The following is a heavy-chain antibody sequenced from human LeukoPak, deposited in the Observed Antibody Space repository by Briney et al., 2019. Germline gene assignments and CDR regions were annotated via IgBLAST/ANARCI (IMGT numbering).Heavy chain of an antibody. CDR1: GFTFSSYS. CDR3: ARRRSQDAFDI. V-gene: IGHV3-21*04. CDR2: ISSSSGYI. D-gene: IGHD4-17*01. J-gene: IGHJ3*02. Sequence: GGSLRLSCAASGFTFSSYSMNWVRQAPGKGLEWVSSISSSSGYIYYADSVKGRFTISRDNAKNSLYLQMNSLRAEDAALYHCARRRSQDAFDIWGQGTMVTVSS.